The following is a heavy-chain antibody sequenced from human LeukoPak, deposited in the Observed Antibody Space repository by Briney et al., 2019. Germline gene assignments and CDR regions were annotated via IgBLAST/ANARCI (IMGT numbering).Heavy chain of an antibody. Sequence: SQTLSLTCAIYGDSVSSNSAAWNWIRQSPSSGLEWLGRTYYRSKWYNDFAVSVTSRITIHPDTSKNQFSLQLNSVTPEDTAVYSCARVASRGKYYFDYWGQGTLVTVSS. CDR1: GDSVSSNSAA. V-gene: IGHV6-1*01. J-gene: IGHJ4*02. CDR3: ARVASRGKYYFDY. CDR2: TYYRSKWYN. D-gene: IGHD6-13*01.